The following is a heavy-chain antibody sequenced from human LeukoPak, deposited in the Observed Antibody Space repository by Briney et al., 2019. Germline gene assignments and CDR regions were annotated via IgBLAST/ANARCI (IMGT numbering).Heavy chain of an antibody. CDR2: IKHDGSEK. J-gene: IGHJ4*02. V-gene: IGHV3-7*01. D-gene: IGHD3-3*01. CDR3: ATDRGWRTSGYYLYYFEY. Sequence: GALRLSCAASGFTFRNYVIHWVRQAPGKGLEWVASIKHDGSEKYYVDSVRGRFTISRDNTMNSLYLQMSSLRAEDTAVYYCATDRGWRTSGYYLYYFEYWGQGTLVTFSS. CDR1: GFTFRNYV.